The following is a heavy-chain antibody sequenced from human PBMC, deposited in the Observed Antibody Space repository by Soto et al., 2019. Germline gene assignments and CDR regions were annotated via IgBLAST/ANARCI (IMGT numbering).Heavy chain of an antibody. Sequence: EVQLVESGGGLVQPGGSLRLSCATSGFTFIYYDMNWVRQVTGGGLEWVSSIGTSGDTKYADTVKGRSTISRDNAKNSFYLQMSSLRAGDTAVYYCARGEYFYDSDNYHKENACDTWGQGTMVTVSS. D-gene: IGHD3-10*01. CDR3: ARGEYFYDSDNYHKENACDT. V-gene: IGHV3-13*01. CDR2: IGTSGDT. J-gene: IGHJ3*02. CDR1: GFTFIYYD.